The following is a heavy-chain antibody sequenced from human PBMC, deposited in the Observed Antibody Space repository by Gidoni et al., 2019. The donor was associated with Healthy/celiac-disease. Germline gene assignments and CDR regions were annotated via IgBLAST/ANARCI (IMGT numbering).Heavy chain of an antibody. V-gene: IGHV3-30*18. D-gene: IGHD6-13*01. J-gene: IGHJ4*02. CDR2: LSYDGSNK. CDR3: AKDRLPQVYGSSWYAPDY. Sequence: QVQLVEYGGGVVQPGRSLRLSCAASGFTFISYGMHWVRQAPGTGLEWVAVLSYDGSNKYYADSVKGRFTISRDNSKNTLYLQMNSLRAEDTAVYYCAKDRLPQVYGSSWYAPDYWGQGTLVTVSS. CDR1: GFTFISYG.